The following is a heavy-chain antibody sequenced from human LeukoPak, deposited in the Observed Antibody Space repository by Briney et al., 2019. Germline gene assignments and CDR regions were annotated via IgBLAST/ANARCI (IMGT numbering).Heavy chain of an antibody. J-gene: IGHJ4*02. CDR1: GFTFSNYW. CDR2: IKQDGSEI. D-gene: IGHD1-7*01. Sequence: GGSLRLSCVASGFTFSNYWMSWVRQAPGKGLEWVANIKQDGSEIYYVGSVKGRFSISRDNAKNSLYLQMNSLRAEDTAVYYCARMNYVSSGWRAPFDYWGQGTLVTVSS. CDR3: ARMNYVSSGWRAPFDY. V-gene: IGHV3-7*01.